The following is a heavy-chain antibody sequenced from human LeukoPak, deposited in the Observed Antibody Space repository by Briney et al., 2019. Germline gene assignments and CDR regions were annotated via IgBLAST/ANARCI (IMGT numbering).Heavy chain of an antibody. CDR3: ARVRIAVAGTEIYYYYYYMDV. CDR1: GFTFSSYE. D-gene: IGHD6-19*01. CDR2: ISSSSSTI. J-gene: IGHJ6*03. V-gene: IGHV3-48*01. Sequence: PGGSLRLSCAASGFTFSSYEMNWVRQAPGKGLEWVSYISSSSSTIYYADSVKGRFTISRDNAKNSLYLQMNSLRAEDTAVYYCARVRIAVAGTEIYYYYYYMDVWGKGTTVTVSS.